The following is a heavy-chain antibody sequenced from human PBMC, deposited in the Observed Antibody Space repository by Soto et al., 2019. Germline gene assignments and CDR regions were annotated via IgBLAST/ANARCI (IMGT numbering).Heavy chain of an antibody. CDR2: IIAINGNT. CDR1: GGTFSSYA. CDR3: ARVPTVVVGLGAFDI. D-gene: IGHD2-21*01. V-gene: IGHV1-18*01. Sequence: ASVKVSCKASGGTFSSYAISWVRQAPGQGLEWMGWIIAINGNTNYAQKFQGRVTITTDTSTSTAYMELRSLRSDDTAVYYCARVPTVVVGLGAFDIWGQGTMVTVSS. J-gene: IGHJ3*02.